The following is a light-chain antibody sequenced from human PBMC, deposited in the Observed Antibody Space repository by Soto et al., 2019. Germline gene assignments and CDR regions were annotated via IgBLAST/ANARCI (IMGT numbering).Light chain of an antibody. CDR3: QQYGSSRGFT. CDR1: QSVSSSY. Sequence: EIELTQSPGTLSLSPGERATLSCRASQSVSSSYLAWYQQKPGEAPRLLIYGASGRATGIPDRFSGSGSGTDVTLTTSRREHEDFAVYYCQQYGSSRGFTFGPGTKVDIK. CDR2: GAS. J-gene: IGKJ3*01. V-gene: IGKV3-20*01.